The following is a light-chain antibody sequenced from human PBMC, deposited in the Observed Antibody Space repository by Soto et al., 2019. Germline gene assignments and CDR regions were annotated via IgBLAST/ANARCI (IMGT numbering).Light chain of an antibody. CDR2: DVS. Sequence: QSALTQPASVSGSPGQSITISCTGTSSDVGGYNYVSWYQQHPGKAPKLMIYDVSNRPSGVSNRFSGSKSGNTASLTISGLQAEDEADYYCCSYAGSSTLDVFGTGTKVTVL. V-gene: IGLV2-23*02. CDR3: CSYAGSSTLDV. CDR1: SSDVGGYNY. J-gene: IGLJ1*01.